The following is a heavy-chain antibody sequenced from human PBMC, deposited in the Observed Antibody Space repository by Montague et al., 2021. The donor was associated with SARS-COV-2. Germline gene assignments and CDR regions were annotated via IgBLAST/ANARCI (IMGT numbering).Heavy chain of an antibody. V-gene: IGHV3-9*01. D-gene: IGHD5-18*01. CDR1: GFTFDDYA. J-gene: IGHJ4*02. CDR2: ISWNSGSI. CDR3: AKDINSYGEYYFDY. Sequence: SLRLSCAASGFTFDDYAMHWVRQAPGKGLEWVSGISWNSGSIGCADSVKGRFTISRDNAKNSLYLQMNSLRAEDTALYYCAKDINSYGEYYFDYWGQGTLVTVSS.